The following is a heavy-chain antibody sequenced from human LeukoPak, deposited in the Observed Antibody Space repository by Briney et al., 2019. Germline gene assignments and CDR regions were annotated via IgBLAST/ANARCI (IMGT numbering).Heavy chain of an antibody. D-gene: IGHD3-22*01. CDR3: ARDLYYYDSSGYLDY. Sequence: GGSLRLSCAASGFTFSSYGMHWVRQAPGKGLECVAVIWYDGSNKYYADSVKGRYTISRDNSKNTLYLQMNSLRAEDTAVYYCARDLYYYDSSGYLDYWGQGTLVTVSS. CDR1: GFTFSSYG. J-gene: IGHJ4*02. CDR2: IWYDGSNK. V-gene: IGHV3-33*01.